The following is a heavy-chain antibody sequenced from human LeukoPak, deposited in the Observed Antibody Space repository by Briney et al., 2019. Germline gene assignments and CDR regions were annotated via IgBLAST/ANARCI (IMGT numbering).Heavy chain of an antibody. D-gene: IGHD6-19*01. J-gene: IGHJ6*02. CDR3: ARGTEGSGAYVSYYHYGMDV. CDR2: IEYGGIT. Sequence: SETLSLTCTVSGGSICSYHWSWGRQPPGEGVEWSGDIEYGGITKYNPSLTSRVTISLDTSKNQFSLKLTSVTAADTAVYYCARGTEGSGAYVSYYHYGMDVWGHGTTVTVSS. CDR1: GGSICSYH. V-gene: IGHV4-59*01.